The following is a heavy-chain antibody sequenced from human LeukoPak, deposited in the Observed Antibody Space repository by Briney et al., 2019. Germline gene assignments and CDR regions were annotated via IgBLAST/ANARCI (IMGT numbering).Heavy chain of an antibody. J-gene: IGHJ4*02. CDR3: ARDRSPGGGATHFDN. V-gene: IGHV3-48*04. CDR1: EFSVGSNY. Sequence: GGSLRLSCAASEFSVGSNYMTWVRQAPGKGLEWVSYISSSSSTIYYADSVKGRFTISRDNAKNSLYLQMNSLRAEDTAVYYCARDRSPGGGATHFDNWGQGTLVTVSS. D-gene: IGHD1-26*01. CDR2: ISSSSSTI.